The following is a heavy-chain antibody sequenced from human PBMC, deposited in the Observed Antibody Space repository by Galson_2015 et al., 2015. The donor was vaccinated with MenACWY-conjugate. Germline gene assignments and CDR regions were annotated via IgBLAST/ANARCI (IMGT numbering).Heavy chain of an antibody. J-gene: IGHJ6*02. V-gene: IGHV5-51*01. CDR2: FNPANSET. Sequence: QSGAEVKKPGESLQISCKGSGYSFTNYWIAWVRQMPGKGLEWMGLFNPANSETRYSPSFQGQVTISADESISTAYLQWTNLKASDTAMYYCARHPPGGRGLDVWGRGTTVTVSS. CDR3: ARHPPGGRGLDV. CDR1: GYSFTNYW. D-gene: IGHD1-26*01.